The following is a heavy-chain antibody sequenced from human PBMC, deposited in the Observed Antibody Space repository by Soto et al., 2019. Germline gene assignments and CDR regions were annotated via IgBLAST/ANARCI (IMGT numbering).Heavy chain of an antibody. CDR1: GFILSDYA. CDR2: LSGSGSST. CDR3: AKGGVTRSYYYAMDV. Sequence: EVQLLESAGGLVQPGRSLRRSCAASGFILSDYAMSGVRQAPGKGLEWVSALSGSGSSTYYADSVKGRSTISRDNLKNTVSLQLNNLTAEDTAVYYCAKGGVTRSYYYAMDVWGQGTTVTVSS. J-gene: IGHJ6*02. V-gene: IGHV3-23*01.